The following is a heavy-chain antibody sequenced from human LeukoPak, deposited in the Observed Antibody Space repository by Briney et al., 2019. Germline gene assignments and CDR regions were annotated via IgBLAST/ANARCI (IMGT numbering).Heavy chain of an antibody. CDR3: VKEEMGAHHAFDI. V-gene: IGHV3-64D*06. CDR1: GFTFSIYA. D-gene: IGHD1-26*01. J-gene: IGHJ3*02. Sequence: PGGSLRLSCSASGFTFSIYAMHWFRQAPAKGLESVSAISSDGGSTYYADSVKGRFTISRDNSKNTLYLQMSSLRAEDTAVYYCVKEEMGAHHAFDIWGQGTLVTVSS. CDR2: ISSDGGST.